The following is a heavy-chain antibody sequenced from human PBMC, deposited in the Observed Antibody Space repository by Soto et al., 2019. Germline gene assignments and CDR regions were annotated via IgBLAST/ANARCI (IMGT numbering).Heavy chain of an antibody. CDR1: GFTFSSYA. CDR3: ARRGSGSYYDY. J-gene: IGHJ4*02. Sequence: EVQLLESGGGLVQPGGSLRLSCAASGFTFSSYAMRWVRQAPAKGLEWVSAISGSGGSTYYADSVKGRFTISRDNYKNTLYLQMNSLRAEDTAVYYCARRGSGSYYDYWGQGTLVTVSS. CDR2: ISGSGGST. V-gene: IGHV3-23*01. D-gene: IGHD1-26*01.